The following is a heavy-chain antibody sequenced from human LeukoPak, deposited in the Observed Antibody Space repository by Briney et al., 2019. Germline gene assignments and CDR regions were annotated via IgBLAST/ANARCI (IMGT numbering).Heavy chain of an antibody. CDR3: ARERIATASAGDY. V-gene: IGHV3-7*01. Sequence: GGSLRLSCAASGFTFSNYWMRWVRQAPGKGLEWVANIKEDGTDKNYMDSVKGRFTISRDNAKNSLFLQMNSLRAEDTAVYYCARERIATASAGDYWGQGTLDTVSS. CDR2: IKEDGTDK. CDR1: GFTFSNYW. D-gene: IGHD6-13*01. J-gene: IGHJ4*02.